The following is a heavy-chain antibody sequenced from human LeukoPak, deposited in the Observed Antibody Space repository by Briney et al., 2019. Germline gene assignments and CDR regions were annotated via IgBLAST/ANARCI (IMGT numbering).Heavy chain of an antibody. D-gene: IGHD2-2*01. V-gene: IGHV5-51*01. CDR2: IYPGDSDT. CDR3: ARGGYCSSTSCYRSHWFDP. J-gene: IGHJ5*02. Sequence: GESLKISCKGSGYSFTSYWIGWVRQMPGKGLAWMGIIYPGDSDTRYSPSFQGQVTISADKSISTAYLQWSSLKASDTAMYYCARGGYCSSTSCYRSHWFDPWGQGTLVTVSS. CDR1: GYSFTSYW.